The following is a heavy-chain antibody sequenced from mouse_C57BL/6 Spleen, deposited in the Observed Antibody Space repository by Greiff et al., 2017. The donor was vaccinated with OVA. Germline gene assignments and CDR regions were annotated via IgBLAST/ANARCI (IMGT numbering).Heavy chain of an antibody. CDR2: ISNGGGST. Sequence: EVKLLESGGGLVQPGGSLKLSCAASGFTFSDYYMYWVRQTPEKRLEWVAYISNGGGSTYYPDTVKGRFTISRDNAKNTLYLQMSRLKSEDTAMYYGARQYGSSYRLYAMDYWGQGTSVTVSS. CDR1: GFTFSDYY. V-gene: IGHV5-12*01. CDR3: ARQYGSSYRLYAMDY. J-gene: IGHJ4*01. D-gene: IGHD1-1*01.